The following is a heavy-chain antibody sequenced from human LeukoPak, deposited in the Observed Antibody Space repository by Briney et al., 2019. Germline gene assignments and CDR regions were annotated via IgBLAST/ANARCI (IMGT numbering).Heavy chain of an antibody. V-gene: IGHV3-23*01. CDR1: GFTFSSYA. J-gene: IGHJ4*02. CDR2: ISGSGGST. Sequence: PGGSLRLSCAASGFTFSSYAMSWVRQAPGKGLEWVSAISGSGGSTYYADSVKGRFTVSRDNSKNTLYLQMNSLRAEDTAVYYCAKDTEPTAAGTVDYWGQGTLVTVSS. CDR3: AKDTEPTAAGTVDY. D-gene: IGHD6-13*01.